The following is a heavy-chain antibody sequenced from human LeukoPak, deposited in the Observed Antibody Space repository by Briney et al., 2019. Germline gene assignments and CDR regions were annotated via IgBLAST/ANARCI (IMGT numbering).Heavy chain of an antibody. Sequence: GGSLRLSCAASGFTFSDYYMTWIRQAPGKGLEWVSYISSSVTTIYYADSVMGRFTISRDNAKNSMYLQMNSPRAEDTAVYYCARVFRGSGSYYAIGTFDLWGQGTLVTVSS. CDR1: GFTFSDYY. J-gene: IGHJ5*02. V-gene: IGHV3-11*01. CDR3: ARVFRGSGSYYAIGTFDL. D-gene: IGHD3-10*01. CDR2: ISSSVTTI.